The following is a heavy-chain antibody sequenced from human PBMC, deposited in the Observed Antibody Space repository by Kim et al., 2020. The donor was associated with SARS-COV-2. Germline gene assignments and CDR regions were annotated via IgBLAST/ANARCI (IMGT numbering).Heavy chain of an antibody. Sequence: GGSLRLSCAASGFTFSSYAMHWVRQAPGKGLEWVAVISYDGSNKYYADSVKGRFTISRDNSKNTLYLQMNSLRAEDTAVYYCARAPHIAVAGYYYGMDVWGQGTTVTVSS. CDR2: ISYDGSNK. J-gene: IGHJ6*02. D-gene: IGHD6-19*01. V-gene: IGHV3-30-3*01. CDR3: ARAPHIAVAGYYYGMDV. CDR1: GFTFSSYA.